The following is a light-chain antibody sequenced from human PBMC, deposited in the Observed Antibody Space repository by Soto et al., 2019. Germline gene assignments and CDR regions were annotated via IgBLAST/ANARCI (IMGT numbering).Light chain of an antibody. Sequence: EIVVTQSPATLSLSPGERATLSCRASQSVSSYIAWHQQKPGQAPRLLIHDASNRAAGIPARFSGSGSGPDFTLTISSLEPEDFAVYYCQQRSNRLWTFGQGTKVDTK. CDR1: QSVSSY. V-gene: IGKV3-11*01. CDR3: QQRSNRLWT. J-gene: IGKJ1*01. CDR2: DAS.